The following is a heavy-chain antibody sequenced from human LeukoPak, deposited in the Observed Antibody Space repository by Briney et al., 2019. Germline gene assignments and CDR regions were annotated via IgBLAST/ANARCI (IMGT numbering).Heavy chain of an antibody. CDR2: INPKGTST. CDR3: VKDKAYDSSGYYPFDL. V-gene: IGHV3-64D*09. J-gene: IGHJ4*02. CDR1: GFTFSSFG. D-gene: IGHD3-22*01. Sequence: PGGSLRLSCSASGFTFSSFGMHWVRPAPGKGLEYVWAINPKGTSTYFADSVKGRFTMARDNSKNTLFLQLRDLRPEDTAAYCCVKDKAYDSSGYYPFDLWGQGAMVTVST.